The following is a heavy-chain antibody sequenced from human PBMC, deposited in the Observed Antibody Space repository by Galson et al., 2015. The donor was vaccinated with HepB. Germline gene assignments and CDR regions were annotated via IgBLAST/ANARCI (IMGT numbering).Heavy chain of an antibody. CDR3: ARGSAKYYFDY. J-gene: IGHJ4*02. D-gene: IGHD6-6*01. V-gene: IGHV3-53*01. CDR2: IYSGGST. Sequence: SLRLSCAASGFTVSSNYMSWVRQAPGKGLEWVSVIYSGGSTFYADSVKGRFTISRDNSKNTLYLQMNSLRAEDTAVYYCARGSAKYYFDYWGQGTLVTVSS. CDR1: GFTVSSNY.